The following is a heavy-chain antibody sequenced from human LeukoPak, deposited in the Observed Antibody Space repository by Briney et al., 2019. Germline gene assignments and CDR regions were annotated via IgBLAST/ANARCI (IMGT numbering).Heavy chain of an antibody. V-gene: IGHV4-34*01. CDR1: GGSFSGYY. CDR2: INHSGST. J-gene: IGHJ3*02. D-gene: IGHD4-17*01. Sequence: KPSETLSLTCAVYGGSFSGYYWSWIRQPPGMGLEWIGEINHSGSTNYNPSLKSRVTISVDTSKNQFSLKLSSVAAADTAVYYCARGPVTADAFDIWGQGTMVTVSS. CDR3: ARGPVTADAFDI.